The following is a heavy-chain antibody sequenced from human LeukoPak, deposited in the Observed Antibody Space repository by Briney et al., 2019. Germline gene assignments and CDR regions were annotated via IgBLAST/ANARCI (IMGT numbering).Heavy chain of an antibody. CDR2: INPNSGGT. CDR1: GYTFTSYG. V-gene: IGHV1-2*02. J-gene: IGHJ4*02. D-gene: IGHD3-22*01. Sequence: ASVKVSCKASGYTFTSYGISWVRQAPGQGLEWMGWINPNSGGTNYAQKFQGRVTMTRDTSISTAYMELSRLRSDDTAVYYCARTNYYDSSRLFDYWGQGTLVTVSS. CDR3: ARTNYYDSSRLFDY.